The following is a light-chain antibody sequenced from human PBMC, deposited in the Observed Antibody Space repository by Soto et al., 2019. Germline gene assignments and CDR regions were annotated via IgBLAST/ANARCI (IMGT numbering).Light chain of an antibody. CDR2: EAS. CDR1: QSIDKW. V-gene: IGKV1-5*03. CDR3: QQYKIYPT. J-gene: IGKJ1*01. Sequence: DIQMTQFPSTLSAAIGDRVTITCRASQSIDKWLAWYQQKPGKAPNLLIYEASNLEGGVPSRFSGSRSGTDFTLTISSLLPDDFATYYCQQYKIYPTFGQGTKVETK.